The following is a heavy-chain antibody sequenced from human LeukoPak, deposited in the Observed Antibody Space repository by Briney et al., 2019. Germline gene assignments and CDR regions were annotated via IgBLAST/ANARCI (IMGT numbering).Heavy chain of an antibody. V-gene: IGHV4-59*12. CDR1: GGSISSYY. J-gene: IGHJ4*02. D-gene: IGHD3-10*01. CDR2: IYYSGST. CDR3: ARETGYYGSGSGIDY. Sequence: PSETLSLTCTVSGGSISSYYWSWIRQPPGKGLEGIGYIYYSGSTNYNPSLKSRVTMSVDTSKNQFSLKLSSVTAADTAVYYCARETGYYGSGSGIDYWGQGTLVTVSS.